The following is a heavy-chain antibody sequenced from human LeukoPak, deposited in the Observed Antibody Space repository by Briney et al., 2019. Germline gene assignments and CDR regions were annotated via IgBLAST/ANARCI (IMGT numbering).Heavy chain of an antibody. CDR2: MNPNSGNT. V-gene: IGHV1-8*01. CDR3: ARDQPDYYYYYMDV. CDR1: GYTFTSYD. J-gene: IGHJ6*03. Sequence: ASLKVSCKASGYTFTSYDINWVRQATGQGLEWMRWMNPNSGNTGYAQKFQGRVTMTRNTSISTAHMELSSLRSEDTAVYYCARDQPDYYYYYMDVWGKGTTVTVSS.